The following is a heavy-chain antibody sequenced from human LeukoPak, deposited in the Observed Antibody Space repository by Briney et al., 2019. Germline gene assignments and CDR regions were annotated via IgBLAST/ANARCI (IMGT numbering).Heavy chain of an antibody. J-gene: IGHJ5*02. Sequence: GGSLRLSCAASGFTFSSDWMHWVRQAPGQGLVWVSRINPAGSSANYADSVKGRFTISRDNAMNTLYLHLNSLRAEDTAVYYCARGVRGSYGTDLWGQGTLVTVSS. CDR1: GFTFSSDW. D-gene: IGHD1-26*01. CDR2: INPAGSSA. V-gene: IGHV3-74*01. CDR3: ARGVRGSYGTDL.